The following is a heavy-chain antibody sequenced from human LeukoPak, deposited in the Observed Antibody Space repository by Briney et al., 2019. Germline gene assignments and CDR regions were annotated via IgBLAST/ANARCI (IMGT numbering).Heavy chain of an antibody. D-gene: IGHD4-17*01. CDR3: ASGPGADHGEVYYFDY. CDR2: IYYSGST. V-gene: IGHV4-39*01. CDR1: GGSISSSSYY. Sequence: SETLSLTCTVSGGSISSSSYYWGWIRQPPGKGLEWIGSIYYSGSTYYNPSLKSRVTISVDTSKNQFSLKLSSVTAADTAVYYCASGPGADHGEVYYFDYWGQGTLVTVSS. J-gene: IGHJ4*02.